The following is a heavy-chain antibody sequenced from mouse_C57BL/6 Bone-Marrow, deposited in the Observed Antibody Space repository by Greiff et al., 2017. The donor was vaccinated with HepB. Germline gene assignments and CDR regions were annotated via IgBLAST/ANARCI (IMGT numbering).Heavy chain of an antibody. Sequence: QVQLKQSGAELARPGASVKLSCKASGYTFTSYGISWVKQRTGQGLEWIGEIYPRSGNTYYNEKFKGKATLTADKSSSKAYMELRSLTSEDSAVYFCARRGAWFAYWGQGTRVTVSA. V-gene: IGHV1-81*01. CDR1: GYTFTSYG. CDR2: IYPRSGNT. J-gene: IGHJ3*01. CDR3: ARRGAWFAY.